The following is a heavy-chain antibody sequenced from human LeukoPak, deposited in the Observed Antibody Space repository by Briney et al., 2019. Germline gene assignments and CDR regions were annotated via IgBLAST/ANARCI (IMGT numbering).Heavy chain of an antibody. J-gene: IGHJ4*02. D-gene: IGHD4-17*01. CDR2: IYSGGST. Sequence: ETLSLTCTVSGGSISSYYWSWVRQAPGKGLEWVSVIYSGGSTYYADSVKGRFTISRDNSKNTLYLQMNSLRAEDTAVYYCARTLRHDYWGQGTLVTVSS. V-gene: IGHV3-53*01. CDR3: ARTLRHDY. CDR1: GGSISSYY.